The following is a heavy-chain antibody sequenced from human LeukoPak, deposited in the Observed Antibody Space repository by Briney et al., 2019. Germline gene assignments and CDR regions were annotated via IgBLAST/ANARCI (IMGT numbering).Heavy chain of an antibody. V-gene: IGHV1-8*02. Sequence: ASVKVSCKASGGTFSSYAISWVRQAPGQGLEWMGWMNPNSGNTGYAQKFQGRVTMTRNTCISTAYMELSSLRSEDTAVYYCVIDSSSWYNYFDPWGQGTLVTVSS. J-gene: IGHJ5*02. D-gene: IGHD6-13*01. CDR3: VIDSSSWYNYFDP. CDR1: GGTFSSYA. CDR2: MNPNSGNT.